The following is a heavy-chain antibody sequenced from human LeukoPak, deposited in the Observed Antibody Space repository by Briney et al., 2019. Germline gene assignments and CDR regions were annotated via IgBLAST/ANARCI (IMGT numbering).Heavy chain of an antibody. Sequence: ASVKVSCKTSGYAFSAFYMHWVRQAPGQGPEWMGWINPDSGGSEYGQKFQGRVTFTSDTSSTTIYMEVRSLKSDDTAVYYCARAYSSSWYGFGWGYYMDVWGKGTTVTISS. V-gene: IGHV1-2*02. CDR1: GYAFSAFY. D-gene: IGHD6-13*01. J-gene: IGHJ6*03. CDR2: INPDSGGS. CDR3: ARAYSSSWYGFGWGYYMDV.